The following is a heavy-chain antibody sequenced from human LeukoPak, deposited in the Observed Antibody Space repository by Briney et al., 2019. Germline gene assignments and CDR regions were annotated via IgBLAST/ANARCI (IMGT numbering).Heavy chain of an antibody. V-gene: IGHV4-61*02. D-gene: IGHD3-10*01. J-gene: IGHJ4*02. CDR2: IYNSGST. CDR3: ARQTFGALYFDS. CDR1: GGSISRGSYY. Sequence: SGTLSLTCIVSGGSISRGSYYWNWIRQPAGKGLEWMGRIYNSGSTNYNPSLKSRVTISTDMSRNQFSLNLSSVTAADTAVYYCARQTFGALYFDSWGQGTLVTVSS.